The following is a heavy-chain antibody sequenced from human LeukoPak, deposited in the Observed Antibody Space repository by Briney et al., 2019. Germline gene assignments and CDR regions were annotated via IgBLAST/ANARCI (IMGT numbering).Heavy chain of an antibody. CDR1: GYTFTGYY. CDR2: INPNSGGT. Sequence: ASVKVSCKASGYTFTGYYMHWVRQAPGQGLEWMGWINPNSGGTNYAQKFQGRVTMTRDTSNSTAYMELSRLRSDDTAVYYCARALPLDIVVVPAAPWGQGTLVTVSS. V-gene: IGHV1-2*02. CDR3: ARALPLDIVVVPAAP. J-gene: IGHJ5*02. D-gene: IGHD2-2*01.